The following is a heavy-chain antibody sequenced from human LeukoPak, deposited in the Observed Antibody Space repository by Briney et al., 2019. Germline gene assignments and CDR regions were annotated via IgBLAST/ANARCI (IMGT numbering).Heavy chain of an antibody. D-gene: IGHD3-22*01. CDR3: ARGQYYYDSSGPIRGFDP. J-gene: IGHJ5*02. CDR2: IYTSGST. Sequence: SETLSLTRTVSGGSISSYYWSWIRQPAGKGLEWIGRIYTSGSTNYNPSLKSRVTMSVDTSKNQFSLKLSSVTAADTAVYYCARGQYYYDSSGPIRGFDPWGQGTLVTVSS. CDR1: GGSISSYY. V-gene: IGHV4-4*07.